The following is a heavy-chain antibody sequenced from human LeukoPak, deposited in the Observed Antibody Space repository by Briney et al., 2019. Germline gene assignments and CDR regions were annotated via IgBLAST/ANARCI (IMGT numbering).Heavy chain of an antibody. Sequence: SETLSLTCAVYGGPFSGYYWSWIRQPPGKGLEWIGEINQSGSTNYNPSLKSRVTISVDTSKNQFSLKLSSVTAADTAVYYCARRKYDSSGFDYWGQGTLVTVSS. D-gene: IGHD3-22*01. V-gene: IGHV4-34*01. CDR1: GGPFSGYY. CDR3: ARRKYDSSGFDY. CDR2: INQSGST. J-gene: IGHJ4*02.